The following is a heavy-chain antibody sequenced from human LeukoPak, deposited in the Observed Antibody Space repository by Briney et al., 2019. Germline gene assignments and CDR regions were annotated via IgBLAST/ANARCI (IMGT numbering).Heavy chain of an antibody. J-gene: IGHJ3*02. D-gene: IGHD5-18*01. V-gene: IGHV4-59*12. CDR1: GGSISSYY. CDR3: ARGIQLWSNDAFDI. CDR2: IYYSGST. Sequence: SETLSLTCTVSGGSISSYYWSWIRQPPGKGLEWIGYIYYSGSTNYNPSLKSRVTISVDTSKNQFSLKLSSVTAADTAVYYCARGIQLWSNDAFDIWGQGTMVTVSS.